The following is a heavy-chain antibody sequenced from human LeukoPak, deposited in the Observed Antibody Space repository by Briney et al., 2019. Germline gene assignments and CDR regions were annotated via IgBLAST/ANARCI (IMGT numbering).Heavy chain of an antibody. CDR3: ARDRVLGTGGHCYLDWFDS. CDR1: GYTFTGYS. Sequence: ASVNVSCKASGYTFTGYSLEWVRQAPGQGLEWLGWINPKSGATHYAQNFQGRVTMTSDTSTNTAYMELNRLTSDDTAVYYCARDRVLGTGGHCYLDWFDSWRQGTLVTVSS. CDR2: INPKSGAT. V-gene: IGHV1-2*02. D-gene: IGHD2-21*02. J-gene: IGHJ5*01.